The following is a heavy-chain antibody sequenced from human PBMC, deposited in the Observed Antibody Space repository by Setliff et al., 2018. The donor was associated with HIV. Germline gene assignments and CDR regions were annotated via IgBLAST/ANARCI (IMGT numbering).Heavy chain of an antibody. CDR3: ARAYFGSGIYY. Sequence: SETMSLTCTVSGCSISSYYGSWTRQPPGKGLEWLGHFYSSGSTNYNPSLKSRVTISVDTSKNQFSLKLYSVTAADTAVYYCARAYFGSGIYYWGQGTLVTVSS. CDR2: FYSSGST. J-gene: IGHJ4*02. D-gene: IGHD3-10*01. V-gene: IGHV4-59*08. CDR1: GCSISSYY.